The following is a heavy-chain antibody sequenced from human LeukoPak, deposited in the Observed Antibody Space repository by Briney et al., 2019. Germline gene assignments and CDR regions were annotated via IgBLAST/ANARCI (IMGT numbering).Heavy chain of an antibody. D-gene: IGHD2-15*01. CDR3: ARDRKIVVVIATLDY. CDR1: GFTFNMYT. J-gene: IGHJ4*02. Sequence: PGRSLRPSCAASGFTFNMYTMHWVRQAPGKGLEWVALISYDGNNKYYADSVKGRFTISRDNSKNTLYLQMNSLRAEDTAVYYCARDRKIVVVIATLDYWGQGALVTVSS. CDR2: ISYDGNNK. V-gene: IGHV3-30-3*01.